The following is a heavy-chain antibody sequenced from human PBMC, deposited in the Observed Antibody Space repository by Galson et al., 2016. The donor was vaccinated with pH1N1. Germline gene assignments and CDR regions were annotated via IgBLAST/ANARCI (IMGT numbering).Heavy chain of an antibody. CDR1: GFTVSSNY. CDR2: LYSGGTT. CDR3: ARGFSGYDRLEYYQNGMDV. Sequence: SLRLSCAASGFTVSSNYMSWVRQAPGKGLEWVSVLYSGGTTYYADSVKGRFTISRDNSMNTLYLQMNSLRAEDTAVYYCARGFSGYDRLEYYQNGMDVWGQGTTVTVSS. V-gene: IGHV3-53*01. D-gene: IGHD5-12*01. J-gene: IGHJ6*02.